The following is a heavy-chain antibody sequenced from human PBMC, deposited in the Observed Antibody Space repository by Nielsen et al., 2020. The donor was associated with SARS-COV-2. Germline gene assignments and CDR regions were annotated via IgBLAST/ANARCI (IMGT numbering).Heavy chain of an antibody. D-gene: IGHD1-26*01. CDR1: GYTFTSYW. V-gene: IGHV5-51*01. Sequence: GGSLRLSCKGSGYTFTSYWIGWVRQMPGKGLEWMGIIYPGDSDTRYSPSFQGQVTISADKSISTAYLQWSSLKASDTAMYYCSGHSGGLSDAFDIWGQGTMVTVSS. CDR2: IYPGDSDT. CDR3: SGHSGGLSDAFDI. J-gene: IGHJ3*02.